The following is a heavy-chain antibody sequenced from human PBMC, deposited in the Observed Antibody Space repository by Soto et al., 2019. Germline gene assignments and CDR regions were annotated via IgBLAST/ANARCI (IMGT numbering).Heavy chain of an antibody. Sequence: SETLSLTCAVYGGSFSGYYWSWIRQPPGKGLEWIGEINHSGSTNYNPSLKSRVTISVDTSKNQFSLKLSSVTAADTAVYYCARGSFTRITMIVRKEKRYYFDHWGQGTLVTVSS. J-gene: IGHJ4*02. V-gene: IGHV4-34*01. CDR3: ARGSFTRITMIVRKEKRYYFDH. CDR2: INHSGST. CDR1: GGSFSGYY. D-gene: IGHD3-22*01.